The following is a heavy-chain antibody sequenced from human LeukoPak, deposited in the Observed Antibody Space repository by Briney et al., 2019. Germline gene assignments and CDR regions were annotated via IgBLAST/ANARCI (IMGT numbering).Heavy chain of an antibody. Sequence: SETLSLTCTFSGGSFSSGTFYWAWLRQPPGKGLEWIGSIHFSGGTYYNPSLKSRVTISVDTSKNQFSLKVTSVTAADTAVYYCARSTPDFWSGYHDYWGQGTLVTVSS. CDR1: GGSFSSGTFY. D-gene: IGHD3-3*01. J-gene: IGHJ4*02. CDR3: ARSTPDFWSGYHDY. V-gene: IGHV4-39*01. CDR2: IHFSGGT.